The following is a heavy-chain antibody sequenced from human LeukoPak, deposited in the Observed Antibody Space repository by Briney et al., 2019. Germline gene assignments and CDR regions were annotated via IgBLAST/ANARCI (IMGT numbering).Heavy chain of an antibody. V-gene: IGHV1-2*02. J-gene: IGHJ5*02. D-gene: IGHD2-15*01. Sequence: ASVKVSCKASGYTFTGYYMHWVRQAPGQGLEWMGWINPNSGGTNYAQKFQGRVTMTRDTSISTAYMEPSRLRSDDTAVYYCARDSLALAYCSGGSCYSWFDPWGQGTLVTVSS. CDR2: INPNSGGT. CDR1: GYTFTGYY. CDR3: ARDSLALAYCSGGSCYSWFDP.